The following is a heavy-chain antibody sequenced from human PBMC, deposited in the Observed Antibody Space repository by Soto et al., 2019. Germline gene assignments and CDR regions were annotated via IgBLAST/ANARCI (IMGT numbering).Heavy chain of an antibody. J-gene: IGHJ4*02. V-gene: IGHV4-34*01. CDR3: ARGLANLVR. CDR2: INHSGST. D-gene: IGHD3-10*01. CDR1: GGSFSGYY. Sequence: SETLSLTCAVYGGSFSGYYWSWIRQPPGKGLEWIGEINHSGSTNYNPSLKSRVTISVDTSKNQFSLKLSSVTAADTAVYYCARGLANLVRWGQGTLVTVSS.